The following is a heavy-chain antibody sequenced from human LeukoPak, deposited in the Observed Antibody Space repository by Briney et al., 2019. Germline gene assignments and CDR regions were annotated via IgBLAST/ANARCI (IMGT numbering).Heavy chain of an antibody. V-gene: IGHV3-21*01. CDR3: ARALSSTSKTPTINMVRGVIITTYYFDY. J-gene: IGHJ4*02. CDR1: GFTFSSYS. CDR2: IISMSSHT. D-gene: IGHD3-10*01. Sequence: GESLRLSCPASGFTFSSYSINWVRQAPRKVLEWVSSIISMSSHTYYTDSVKGRFTISRHNPKNSLYLQMNSLRAEDTAVYYCARALSSTSKTPTINMVRGVIITTYYFDYWGQGTLVIVSS.